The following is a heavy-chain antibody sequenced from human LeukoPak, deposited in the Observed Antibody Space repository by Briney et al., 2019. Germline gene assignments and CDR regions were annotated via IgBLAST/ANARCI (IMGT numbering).Heavy chain of an antibody. J-gene: IGHJ4*02. Sequence: PGGSLRLSCAASGFTFSSYEMNWVRQAPGKGLEWVSYISSSGSTIYYADSVKGRFTISRDNAKNSLYLQMNSLRAEDTAVYYCAKWTVGRAITDWGQGTLVTVSS. CDR2: ISSSGSTI. CDR3: AKWTVGRAITD. D-gene: IGHD2-15*01. CDR1: GFTFSSYE. V-gene: IGHV3-48*03.